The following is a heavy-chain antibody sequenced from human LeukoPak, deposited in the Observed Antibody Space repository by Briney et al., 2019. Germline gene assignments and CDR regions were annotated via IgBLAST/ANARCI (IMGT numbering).Heavy chain of an antibody. CDR2: ISGSGSTT. V-gene: IGHV3-23*01. Sequence: PGGSLRLSCTASGFTFSSFAMTWVRQAPGKGLEWVSAISGSGSTTYYADSVRGRFTISRDNSKNTLYLQMNSLRAEDMSIYYCAKGPRIVYSSSWFDPWGQGTLVIVSS. J-gene: IGHJ5*02. D-gene: IGHD2-8*01. CDR1: GFTFSSFA. CDR3: AKGPRIVYSSSWFDP.